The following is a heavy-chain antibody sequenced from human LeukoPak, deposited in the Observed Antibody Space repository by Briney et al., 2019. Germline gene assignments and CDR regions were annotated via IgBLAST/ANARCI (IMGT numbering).Heavy chain of an antibody. D-gene: IGHD6-6*01. CDR1: GGSFSGYY. Sequence: SETLSPTCAVYGGSFSGYYWSWIRQPPGKGLEWIGEINHSGSTNYNPSLKSRVTISVDTSKNQFSLKLSSVTAADTAVYYCARSEGVGSSAEEYFQHWGQGTLVTVSS. V-gene: IGHV4-34*01. J-gene: IGHJ1*01. CDR3: ARSEGVGSSAEEYFQH. CDR2: INHSGST.